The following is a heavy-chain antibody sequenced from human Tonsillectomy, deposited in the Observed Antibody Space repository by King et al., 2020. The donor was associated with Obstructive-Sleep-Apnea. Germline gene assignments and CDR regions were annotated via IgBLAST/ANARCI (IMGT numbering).Heavy chain of an antibody. Sequence: VQLVESGGGLVQPGGSLRLSCAASGFTFRNYAMTWVRQAPGKGLEWVSAISSSGGSTYYADSVRGRFTISRDNSKKTLYLQMSSLRVEDTAIYYCAKDRQWELVPHGAVDIWGQGTMVTVSS. J-gene: IGHJ3*02. CDR3: AKDRQWELVPHGAVDI. D-gene: IGHD1-26*01. V-gene: IGHV3-23*04. CDR1: GFTFRNYA. CDR2: ISSSGGST.